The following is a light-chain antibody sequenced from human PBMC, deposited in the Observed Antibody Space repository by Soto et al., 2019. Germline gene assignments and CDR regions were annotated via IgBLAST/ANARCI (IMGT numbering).Light chain of an antibody. Sequence: EILMTQSPATLSVSPGEGLTLSCRASQSISRTLARYQQRPGQAPRLINYGASSRATGVPARLSGSGSGTEFALTISSLQSEDFAVYYCQQYNDWPLTFGGGTKVEIK. CDR3: QQYNDWPLT. J-gene: IGKJ4*01. CDR1: QSISRT. V-gene: IGKV3-15*01. CDR2: GAS.